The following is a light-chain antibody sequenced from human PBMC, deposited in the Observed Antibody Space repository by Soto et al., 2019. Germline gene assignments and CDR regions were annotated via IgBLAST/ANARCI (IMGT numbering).Light chain of an antibody. Sequence: EIVLTQSPGTLSLFPGERATLSCRASQSLITRYLAWYQHKPGQAPRLLIYGASSRATGIPDRFSGSGSGTDFTLTISRLEPEDFAVYSCQQYGTSPTFGQGTRLEIK. V-gene: IGKV3-20*01. CDR1: QSLITRY. CDR3: QQYGTSPT. CDR2: GAS. J-gene: IGKJ5*01.